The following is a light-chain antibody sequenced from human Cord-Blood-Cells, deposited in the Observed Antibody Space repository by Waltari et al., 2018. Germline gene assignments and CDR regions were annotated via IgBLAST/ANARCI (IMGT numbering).Light chain of an antibody. Sequence: QSALTQPPSASGSPGQSVTISCPGTSSDVGGYNYVSWYQQHPGKAPKLMIYEVSKRPSGVPDRVSGSKSGNMASLTVSGLQAEDEADYYCSSYAGSNKVFGGGTKLTVL. CDR3: SSYAGSNKV. V-gene: IGLV2-8*01. CDR2: EVS. J-gene: IGLJ3*02. CDR1: SSDVGGYNY.